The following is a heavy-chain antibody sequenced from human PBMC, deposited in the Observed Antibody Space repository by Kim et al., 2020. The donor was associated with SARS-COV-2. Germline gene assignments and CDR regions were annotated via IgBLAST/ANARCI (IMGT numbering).Heavy chain of an antibody. V-gene: IGHV3-11*01. Sequence: GGSLRLSCADSGFTFSDYSMSWIRQAPGKGLEWVAFISRRGDTLFYADSVKGRFTISRDNARNSLYLHMNSLSAEDTAAYYCARDRYYFDYWGAAVLVT. J-gene: IGHJ4*02. CDR2: ISRRGDTL. CDR3: ARDRYYFDY. D-gene: IGHD3-9*01. CDR1: GFTFSDYS.